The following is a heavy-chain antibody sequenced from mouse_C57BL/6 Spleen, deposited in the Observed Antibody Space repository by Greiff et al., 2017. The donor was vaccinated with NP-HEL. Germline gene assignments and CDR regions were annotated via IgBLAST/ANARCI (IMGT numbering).Heavy chain of an antibody. CDR1: GFTFSSCT. CDR3: ARHEGYYYYGSSLYYFDY. V-gene: IGHV5-9*01. J-gene: IGHJ2*01. Sequence: EVKLVESGGGLVKPGGSLELSCAASGFTFSSCTMSWVRQTPEKRLEWVATISGGGGNTYYPDSVKGRFTISRDNAKNTLYRQMSSLRSEDTALYYCARHEGYYYYGSSLYYFDYWGQGTTLTVSS. CDR2: ISGGGGNT. D-gene: IGHD1-1*01.